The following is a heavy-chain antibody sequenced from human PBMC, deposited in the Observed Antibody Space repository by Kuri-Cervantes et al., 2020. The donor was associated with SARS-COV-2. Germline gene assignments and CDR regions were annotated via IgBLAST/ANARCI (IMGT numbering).Heavy chain of an antibody. V-gene: IGHV1-2*04. CDR2: INPNSGGT. CDR1: GGTFSSYA. Sequence: ASVKVSCKASGGTFSSYAISWVRQAPGQGLEWMGWINPNSGGTNYAQKFLGWVTMTRDTSISTAYMELSRLRSDDTAVYYCARDLDGYGYRDWGQGTLVTVSS. D-gene: IGHD5-18*01. J-gene: IGHJ4*02. CDR3: ARDLDGYGYRD.